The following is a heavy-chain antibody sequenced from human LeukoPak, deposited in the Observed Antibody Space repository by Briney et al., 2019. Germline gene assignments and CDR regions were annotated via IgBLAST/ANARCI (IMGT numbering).Heavy chain of an antibody. CDR1: GYTFTGYY. J-gene: IGHJ5*02. D-gene: IGHD3-22*01. Sequence: GASVKVSCKASGYTFTGYYMHWVRQAPGQGLEWMGWINPNSGGTNYAQKFQGRVTMTRDTSISTAYMELSRLRSDDTAVYYCARDYYDSSGYDDWFDPRGQGTLVTVSS. V-gene: IGHV1-2*02. CDR2: INPNSGGT. CDR3: ARDYYDSSGYDDWFDP.